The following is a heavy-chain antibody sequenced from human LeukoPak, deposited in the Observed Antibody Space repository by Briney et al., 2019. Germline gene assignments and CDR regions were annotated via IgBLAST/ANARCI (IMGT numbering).Heavy chain of an antibody. V-gene: IGHV3-7*01. CDR3: TGTGWPD. CDR2: VKQDGSTK. Sequence: GGSLRLSCVVSGFTFTHWMYWARQAPGKGLEWVATVKQDGSTKYYMDSVRGRFTISRDTARNSMFLQMNSLRVEDTAMYYCTGTGWPDWGQGTLVAVSS. J-gene: IGHJ4*02. CDR1: GFTFTHW. D-gene: IGHD6-19*01.